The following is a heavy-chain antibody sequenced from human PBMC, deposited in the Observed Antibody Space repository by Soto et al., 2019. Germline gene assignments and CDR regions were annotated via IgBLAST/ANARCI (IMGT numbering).Heavy chain of an antibody. CDR3: ARGSRGSGWYITDDY. CDR2: ISAYNGNT. CDR1: GYTFTSYG. V-gene: IGHV1-18*01. D-gene: IGHD6-19*01. J-gene: IGHJ4*02. Sequence: ASVKVSCKASGYTFTSYGISWVRQAPGQGLEWMGWISAYNGNTNYAQKLQGRVTMTTDTSTSTAYMELRSLRSDDTAVYYCARGSRGSGWYITDDYWGQGNLVTVSS.